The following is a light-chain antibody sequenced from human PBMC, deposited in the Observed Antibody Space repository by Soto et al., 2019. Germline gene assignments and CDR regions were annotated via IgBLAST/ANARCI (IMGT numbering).Light chain of an antibody. Sequence: DIQMTQSPSTLSASVGDRVTITCPASQSISSCLAWYQQKPGKAPKLLIYKASSLESGVPSRFSGSGCGTEFTLTISSLQPDDFATYYCEQYNSYPYTFGQGTKLEIK. CDR2: KAS. CDR1: QSISSC. J-gene: IGKJ2*01. V-gene: IGKV1-5*03. CDR3: EQYNSYPYT.